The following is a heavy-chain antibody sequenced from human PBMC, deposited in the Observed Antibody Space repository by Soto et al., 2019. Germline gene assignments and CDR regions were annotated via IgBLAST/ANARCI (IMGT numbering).Heavy chain of an antibody. CDR3: ARLGYCSGGSCRDNYYYYYMDV. Sequence: QVQLQESGPGLVKPSGTLSLTCAVSSGSISSSNWWSWVRQPPGKGLEWIGEIYHSGSTNYNPSLKSRVTISVDKSRNPFSLKLSSVTAADTAVYYCARLGYCSGGSCRDNYYYYYMDVWGKGTTVTVSS. CDR2: IYHSGST. J-gene: IGHJ6*03. V-gene: IGHV4-4*02. D-gene: IGHD2-15*01. CDR1: SGSISSSNW.